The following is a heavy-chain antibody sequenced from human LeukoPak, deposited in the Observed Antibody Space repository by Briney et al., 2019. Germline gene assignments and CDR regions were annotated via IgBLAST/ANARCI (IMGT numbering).Heavy chain of an antibody. CDR2: INPNSGGT. V-gene: IGHV1-2*06. Sequence: ASVKVSCKASGYTFTGYYMHWVRQAPGQGLEWMGRINPNSGGTNYAQKFKGRVTMTRDTSISTAYMELSRLRSDDTAVYYCARPLELGAFDIWGQGTMVTVSS. D-gene: IGHD3-16*01. J-gene: IGHJ3*02. CDR1: GYTFTGYY. CDR3: ARPLELGAFDI.